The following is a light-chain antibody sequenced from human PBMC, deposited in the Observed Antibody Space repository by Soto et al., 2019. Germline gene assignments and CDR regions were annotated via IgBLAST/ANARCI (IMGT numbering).Light chain of an antibody. V-gene: IGKV3-20*01. Sequence: EIVYKQSPGIVPSFRGDRAIXSWSTSQILSSSYLAWYEEEPGRVRGLLIYGASSRGTGMPERFSGSRSETDSTLTISRLEPEHFAVYYCHQYGRWSWTFGQGPKVDIK. CDR2: GAS. CDR1: QILSSSY. CDR3: HQYGRWSWT. J-gene: IGKJ1*01.